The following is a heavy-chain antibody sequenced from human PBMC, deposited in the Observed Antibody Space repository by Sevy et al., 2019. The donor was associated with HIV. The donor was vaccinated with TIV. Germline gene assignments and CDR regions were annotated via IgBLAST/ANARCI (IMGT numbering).Heavy chain of an antibody. J-gene: IGHJ4*02. CDR3: ATHAGIAAAGRVFDY. Sequence: WGSLRLSCAASGFTFSDHYMEWVRQAPGKGLEWVGRTRNKADSYTTEYAASVEGRFTISRDDSKNSLYLQMNSLKTEDTAVYYCATHAGIAAAGRVFDYWGQGSLVTVSS. V-gene: IGHV3-72*01. D-gene: IGHD6-13*01. CDR1: GFTFSDHY. CDR2: TRNKADSYTT.